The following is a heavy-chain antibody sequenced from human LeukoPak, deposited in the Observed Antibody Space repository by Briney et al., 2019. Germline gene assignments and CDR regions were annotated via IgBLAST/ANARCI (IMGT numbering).Heavy chain of an antibody. CDR1: GGSISSYY. CDR3: ARAPVQYSSSWYAAFDY. Sequence: SETLSLTCTVSGGSISSYYWSWIRQPPGKGLEWIGYIYYSGSTNYNPSLKSRVTISVDTSKNQFSLKLSSVTAADTAVYYCARAPVQYSSSWYAAFDYWGQGTLVTVSS. V-gene: IGHV4-59*01. J-gene: IGHJ4*02. D-gene: IGHD6-13*01. CDR2: IYYSGST.